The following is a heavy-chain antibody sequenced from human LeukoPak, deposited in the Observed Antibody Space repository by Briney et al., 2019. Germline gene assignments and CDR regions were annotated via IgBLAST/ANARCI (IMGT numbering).Heavy chain of an antibody. Sequence: SETLSLTCTVSGGSISSGDYYWSWIRQPRGKGLEWIGYIYYSGSTYYNPSLKSRVAISVDTSKNQFSLNLSSETAADTAVSDCARVNWNDAFDIWGQGTKATVSS. V-gene: IGHV4-30-4*08. CDR2: IYYSGST. D-gene: IGHD1-1*01. CDR3: ARVNWNDAFDI. CDR1: GGSISSGDYY. J-gene: IGHJ3*02.